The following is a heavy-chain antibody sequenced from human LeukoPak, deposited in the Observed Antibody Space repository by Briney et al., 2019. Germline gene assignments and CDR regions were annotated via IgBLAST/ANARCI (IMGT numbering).Heavy chain of an antibody. Sequence: GGSLRLSFEALGFTFRIYGMHWVRQAPAKGLGWVTFIRYDGSHKYYADSVKGRFTISRDNSKNTLFLQMNSLRAEDTAVYYCAKVANWNGDAFDIWGQGTMVTVSS. J-gene: IGHJ3*02. V-gene: IGHV3-30*02. CDR3: AKVANWNGDAFDI. CDR1: GFTFRIYG. CDR2: IRYDGSHK. D-gene: IGHD1-1*01.